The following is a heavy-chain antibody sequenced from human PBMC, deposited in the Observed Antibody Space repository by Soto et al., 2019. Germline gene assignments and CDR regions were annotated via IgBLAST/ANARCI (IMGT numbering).Heavy chain of an antibody. CDR3: ARWLNYDADY. CDR2: IFPGDSDT. V-gene: IGHV5-51*01. J-gene: IGHJ4*02. CDR1: GYSFTNYW. Sequence: GESLKISCKGSGYSFTNYWIGWVRQMPGKGLEWMGIIFPGDSDTRYSPSFQGQVTISADKSISTAYLQWSSLKASDTAMYFGARWLNYDADYWGLGTLVTVSS. D-gene: IGHD4-4*01.